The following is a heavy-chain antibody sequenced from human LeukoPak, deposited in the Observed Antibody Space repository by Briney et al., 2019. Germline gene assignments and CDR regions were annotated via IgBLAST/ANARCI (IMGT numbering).Heavy chain of an antibody. D-gene: IGHD3-22*01. CDR3: ASLDYYDSSEHLNQVDY. Sequence: GGSLRLSCAASGFTFSSYEMNWVRQAPGKGLEWVSYISSSGSTIYYADSVKGRFTISRDNAKNSLYLQMNSLRAEDTAVYYCASLDYYDSSEHLNQVDYWGQGTLVTVSS. CDR2: ISSSGSTI. V-gene: IGHV3-48*03. J-gene: IGHJ4*02. CDR1: GFTFSSYE.